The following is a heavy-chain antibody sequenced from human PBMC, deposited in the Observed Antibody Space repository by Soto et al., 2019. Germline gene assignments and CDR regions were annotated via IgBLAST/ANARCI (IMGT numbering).Heavy chain of an antibody. CDR3: ARALYCSGGSCYSGSAY. J-gene: IGHJ4*02. CDR1: GYTFTSYG. D-gene: IGHD2-15*01. V-gene: IGHV1-18*01. Sequence: GASVKVSCKASGYTFTSYGISWVRQAPGQGLEWMGWISAYNGNTNYAQKLQGRVTMTTDTSTSTAYMELRSLRSDDTAVYYCARALYCSGGSCYSGSAYWSQGTLVTVSS. CDR2: ISAYNGNT.